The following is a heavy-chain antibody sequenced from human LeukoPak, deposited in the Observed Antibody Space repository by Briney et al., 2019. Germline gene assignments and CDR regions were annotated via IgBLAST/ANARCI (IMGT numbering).Heavy chain of an antibody. J-gene: IGHJ5*02. Sequence: SETLSLTCTVSGASDSSSHWNWIRQSPGKGLEWIANVDYNGITKYNPSLRGRGTMSLDTSRNQFHLKLESVTAADTARYYCARGFYGPFDRWGQGTLVTVSS. CDR1: GASDSSSH. D-gene: IGHD2/OR15-2a*01. CDR2: VDYNGIT. CDR3: ARGFYGPFDR. V-gene: IGHV4-59*02.